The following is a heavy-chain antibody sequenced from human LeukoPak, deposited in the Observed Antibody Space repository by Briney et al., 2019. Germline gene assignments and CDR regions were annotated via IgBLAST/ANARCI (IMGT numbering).Heavy chain of an antibody. CDR1: GFTFSSNW. CDR2: INEDGSTT. J-gene: IGHJ4*02. V-gene: IGHV3-74*01. CDR3: ARGEFGDLRYDC. D-gene: IGHD4-17*01. Sequence: GGSLRLSCAASGFTFSSNWMHWVRQAPGKGLVWVSRINEDGSTTNYADSVKGRSTIFRDNAKNTLYLQMNSLRAEDTAVYYCARGEFGDLRYDCWGQGSLVTVSS.